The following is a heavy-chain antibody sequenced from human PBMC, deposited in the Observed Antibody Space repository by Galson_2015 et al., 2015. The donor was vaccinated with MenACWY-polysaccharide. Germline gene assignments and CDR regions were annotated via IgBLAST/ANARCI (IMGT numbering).Heavy chain of an antibody. V-gene: IGHV4-34*01. Sequence: SETLSLTCAVYGGSFSGYYWSWIRQPPGKGLEWIGEINHSGSTNYNPSLKSRVTISVDTSKNQFSLKLSSVTAADTAVYYCARGCIAAAGTVRRGGGMKEYNWFDPWGQGTLVTVSS. CDR2: INHSGST. CDR1: GGSFSGYY. J-gene: IGHJ5*02. D-gene: IGHD6-13*01. CDR3: ARGCIAAAGTVRRGGGMKEYNWFDP.